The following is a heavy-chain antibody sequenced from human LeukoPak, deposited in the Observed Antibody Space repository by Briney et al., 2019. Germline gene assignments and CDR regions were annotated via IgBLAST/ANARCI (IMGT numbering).Heavy chain of an antibody. CDR2: IYPGDSDT. CDR3: ARHDPSYSNDY. Sequence: GESLKISCKGSGYTFTNYWIGWVRQMPGKGLEWMGIIYPGDSDTRYSPSFQGQVTISADKSINTAYLQWSGLKASDTAMYFCARHDPSYSNDYWGQGTLVSVSS. CDR1: GYTFTNYW. J-gene: IGHJ4*02. V-gene: IGHV5-51*01. D-gene: IGHD4-11*01.